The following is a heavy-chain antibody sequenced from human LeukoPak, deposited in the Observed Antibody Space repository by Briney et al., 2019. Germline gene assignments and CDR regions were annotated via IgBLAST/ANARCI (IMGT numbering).Heavy chain of an antibody. Sequence: SETLSLTCAVYGGSFSGYYWSWIRQPPGKGLEWIGEINHSGSTNYNPSLKSRVTISVDTSKNQFSLKLSSVTAADTAVYYCARGLVARWFDPWGQGTLVTVSS. CDR1: GGSFSGYY. D-gene: IGHD6-6*01. CDR2: INHSGST. J-gene: IGHJ5*02. CDR3: ARGLVARWFDP. V-gene: IGHV4-34*01.